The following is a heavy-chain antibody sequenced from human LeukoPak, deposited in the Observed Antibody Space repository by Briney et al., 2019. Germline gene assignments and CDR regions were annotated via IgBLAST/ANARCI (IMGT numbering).Heavy chain of an antibody. Sequence: PGGSLRLSCAASGLTFNNKCIPCVRQAPGKGLEWVAFIRYDGGNKFYADSVKGRFTISRDNSKNTLYLQMNSLRAEDTAVYYCAKEGSGSAEGAFDIWGQGTMVTVSS. J-gene: IGHJ3*02. V-gene: IGHV3-30*02. D-gene: IGHD6-19*01. CDR1: GLTFNNKC. CDR2: IRYDGGNK. CDR3: AKEGSGSAEGAFDI.